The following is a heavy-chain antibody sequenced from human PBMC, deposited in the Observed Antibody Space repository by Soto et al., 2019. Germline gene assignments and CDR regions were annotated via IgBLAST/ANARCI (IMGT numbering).Heavy chain of an antibody. V-gene: IGHV3-23*01. CDR2: ISGSGGST. Sequence: GGSLRLSCAASGFTFSSYAMSWVRQAPGKGLEWVSAISGSGGSTYYADSVKGRFTISRDSSKNTLYLQMNSLRAEDTSVYYCAKTRATVTTFYALDYWGQGTLVTVSS. CDR3: AKTRATVTTFYALDY. D-gene: IGHD4-17*01. CDR1: GFTFSSYA. J-gene: IGHJ4*02.